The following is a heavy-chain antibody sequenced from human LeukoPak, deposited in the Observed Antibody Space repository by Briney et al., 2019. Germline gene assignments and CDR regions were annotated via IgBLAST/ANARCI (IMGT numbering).Heavy chain of an antibody. CDR1: GFTFSTYS. Sequence: PGGSLRLSCTASGFTFSTYSMNWVRQAPGKGLEWVSYISSSSSRIYYADAVKGRFTISRDSAKNSLFLQMNSLRAEDTALYYCAGTFYYGSGSYVLAGYWGQGTLVTVSS. J-gene: IGHJ4*02. CDR3: AGTFYYGSGSYVLAGY. D-gene: IGHD3-10*01. CDR2: ISSSSSRI. V-gene: IGHV3-48*01.